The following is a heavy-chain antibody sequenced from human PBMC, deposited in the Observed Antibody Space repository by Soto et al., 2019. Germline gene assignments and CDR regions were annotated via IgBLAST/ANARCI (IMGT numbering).Heavy chain of an antibody. CDR3: AREGPRFLEWLLSLRGSYGMDV. CDR2: MNPNSGNT. D-gene: IGHD3-3*01. Sequence: ASVKVSCKASGYTFTSYDINWVRQATGQGLEWMGWMNPNSGNTGYAQKFQGRVTMTRNTSISTAYMELSSLRSEDTAVYYCAREGPRFLEWLLSLRGSYGMDVWGQGTTVTVSS. J-gene: IGHJ6*02. CDR1: GYTFTSYD. V-gene: IGHV1-8*01.